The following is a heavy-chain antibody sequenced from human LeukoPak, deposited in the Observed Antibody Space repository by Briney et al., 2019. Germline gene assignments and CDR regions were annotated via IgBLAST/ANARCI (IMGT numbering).Heavy chain of an antibody. CDR1: GFTFSSYA. CDR2: ISGSGGST. V-gene: IGHV3-23*01. J-gene: IGHJ6*04. Sequence: QAGGSLRLSCAASGFTFSSYAMSWVRQAPGKGLEWVSAISGSGGSTYYADSVKGRFTISRDNAKNSLYLQMNSLRAEDTAVYYCAELGITMIGGVWGKGTTVTISS. D-gene: IGHD3-10*02. CDR3: AELGITMIGGV.